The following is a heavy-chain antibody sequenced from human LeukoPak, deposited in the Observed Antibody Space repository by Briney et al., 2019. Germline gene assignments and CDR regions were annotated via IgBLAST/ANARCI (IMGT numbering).Heavy chain of an antibody. CDR3: ARDGFKVPSPPDY. Sequence: PSQTLSLTCTVSGGSISSGSYYWSWIRQPAGKGLEWIGRIYTSGSTNYNPSLKSRVTISVDTFKNQFSLKLSSVTAADTAVYYCARDGFKVPSPPDYWGQGTLVTVSS. J-gene: IGHJ4*02. D-gene: IGHD3-10*01. CDR2: IYTSGST. CDR1: GGSISSGSYY. V-gene: IGHV4-61*02.